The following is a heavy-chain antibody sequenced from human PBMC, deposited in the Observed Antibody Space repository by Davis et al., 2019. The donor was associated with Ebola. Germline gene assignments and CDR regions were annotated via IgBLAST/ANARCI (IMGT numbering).Heavy chain of an antibody. CDR3: ARARGYSYIDY. J-gene: IGHJ4*02. D-gene: IGHD5-18*01. V-gene: IGHV4-59*02. CDR1: GFTVSSNY. CDR2: IYYSGST. Sequence: ESLKISCAASGFTVSSNYMSWVRQAPGKGLEWIGSIYYSGSTNYNPSLKSRVTISVDTSKNQFSLKLSSVTAADTAVYYCARARGYSYIDYWGQGTLVTVSS.